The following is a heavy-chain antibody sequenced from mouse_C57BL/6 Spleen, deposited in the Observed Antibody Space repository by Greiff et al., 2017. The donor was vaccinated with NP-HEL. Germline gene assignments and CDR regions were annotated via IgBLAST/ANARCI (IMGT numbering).Heavy chain of an antibody. J-gene: IGHJ3*01. V-gene: IGHV5-9*01. D-gene: IGHD3-2*02. CDR2: ISGGGGNT. CDR1: GFTFSSYT. Sequence: DVMLVESGGGLVKPGGSLKLSCAASGFTFSSYTMSWVRQTPEKRLEWVATISGGGGNTYYPDSVKGRFTISRDNAKNTLYLQMSSLRSEDTALYYCARHVDSSGPWFAYWGQGTLVTVSA. CDR3: ARHVDSSGPWFAY.